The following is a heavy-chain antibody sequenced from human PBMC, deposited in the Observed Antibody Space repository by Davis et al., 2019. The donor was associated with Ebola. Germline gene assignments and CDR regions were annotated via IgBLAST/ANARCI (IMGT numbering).Heavy chain of an antibody. CDR2: TYYRSKWYN. CDR3: ARTGYSSGRLDY. D-gene: IGHD6-19*01. CDR1: GDSVSSNSAA. J-gene: IGHJ4*02. V-gene: IGHV6-1*01. Sequence: SETLSLTCALSGDSVSSNSAAWNWIRQSPSRGLEWLGRTYYRSKWYNDYAVSVKSRITINPDTSKNQFSLQLNSVTPEDTAVYYCARTGYSSGRLDYWGQGTLVTVSS.